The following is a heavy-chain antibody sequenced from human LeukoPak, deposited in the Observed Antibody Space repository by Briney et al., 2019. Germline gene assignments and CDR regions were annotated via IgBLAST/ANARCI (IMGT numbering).Heavy chain of an antibody. CDR2: IIPILGIA. Sequence: ASVKVSCKASGGTFSSYAISWVRQAPGQGLEWMGRIIPILGIANYAQKFQGRVTITADKSTSTAYMELRSLRSDDTAVYYCARDGGSYYYDSSGTTGDYWGQGTLVTVSS. CDR1: GGTFSSYA. CDR3: ARDGGSYYYDSSGTTGDY. J-gene: IGHJ4*02. D-gene: IGHD3-22*01. V-gene: IGHV1-69*04.